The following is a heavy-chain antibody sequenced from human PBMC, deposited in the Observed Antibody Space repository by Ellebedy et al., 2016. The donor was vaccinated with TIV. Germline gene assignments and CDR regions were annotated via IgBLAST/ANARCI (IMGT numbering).Heavy chain of an antibody. CDR1: GFTFSSYA. Sequence: GGSLRLXXAASGFTFSSYAMSWVRQAPGKRLEWVSAISGSGGSTYYADSVKGRFTISRDNSKNTLYLQMNSLRAEDTAVYYCAKPPKNSGSYSDYWGQGTLVTVSS. CDR3: AKPPKNSGSYSDY. V-gene: IGHV3-23*01. D-gene: IGHD1-26*01. CDR2: ISGSGGST. J-gene: IGHJ4*02.